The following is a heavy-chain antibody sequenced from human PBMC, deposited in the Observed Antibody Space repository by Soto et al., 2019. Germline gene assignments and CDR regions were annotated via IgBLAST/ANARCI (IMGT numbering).Heavy chain of an antibody. Sequence: QITLKESGPTLVKPTQTLTLTCTFSGFSLSSIGVGVGWIRQPPGKALEWLGILYWDDDKHYSPSLKSRISIAKDTSKDQVVLTLTNMDPVDTATYYGAHTIVVVPTAHDAFDVWGQGTMVTVSS. CDR1: GFSLSSIGVG. CDR2: LYWDDDK. J-gene: IGHJ3*01. D-gene: IGHD2-2*01. V-gene: IGHV2-5*02. CDR3: AHTIVVVPTAHDAFDV.